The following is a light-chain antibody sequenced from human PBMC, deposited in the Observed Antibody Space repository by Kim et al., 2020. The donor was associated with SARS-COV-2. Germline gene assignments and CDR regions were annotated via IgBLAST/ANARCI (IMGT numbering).Light chain of an antibody. J-gene: IGKJ2*01. V-gene: IGKV3-20*01. CDR3: QQFATSPI. CDR1: QTVSSGY. CDR2: DSS. Sequence: EIVLTQSPGTLSLSPGDRATLSCRASQTVSSGYLAWYQQKPGQATRLLLYDSSNRATGIPDRFSGTGSGTDFSLTISGLEPEDFAVYYCQQFATSPIFGQGTKLEI.